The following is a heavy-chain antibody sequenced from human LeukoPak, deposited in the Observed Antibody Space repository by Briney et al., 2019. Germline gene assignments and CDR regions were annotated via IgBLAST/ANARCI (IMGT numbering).Heavy chain of an antibody. CDR3: ARDLRDHSSSSWYFDL. Sequence: SETLSLTCTVSGGSISSGGYYWSWIRQPPGKGLEWIGYIYHSGSTYYNPSLKSRVTISVDRSKNQFSLKLSSVTAADTAVYYCARDLRDHSSSSWYFDLWGRGTLVTVSS. V-gene: IGHV4-30-2*01. D-gene: IGHD6-6*01. J-gene: IGHJ2*01. CDR2: IYHSGST. CDR1: GGSISSGGYY.